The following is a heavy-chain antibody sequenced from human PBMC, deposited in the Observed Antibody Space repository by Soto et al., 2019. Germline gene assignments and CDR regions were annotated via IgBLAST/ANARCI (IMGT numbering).Heavy chain of an antibody. CDR1: GGSMSSYY. D-gene: IGHD6-19*01. Sequence: PSETPSLSCTVSGGSMSSYYLTWIRQPAGKGLEWIGRVYSSGGTHYNPPLKSRVTISLDTSKNQFSLRLLSVTDADTAVYYCAKDPPGIAVAGKAQPDYWGQGTLVTVYS. J-gene: IGHJ4*02. CDR2: VYSSGGT. CDR3: AKDPPGIAVAGKAQPDY. V-gene: IGHV4-4*07.